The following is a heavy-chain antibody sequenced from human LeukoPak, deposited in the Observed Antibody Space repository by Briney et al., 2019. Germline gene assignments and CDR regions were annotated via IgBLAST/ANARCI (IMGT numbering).Heavy chain of an antibody. CDR1: GGSISSYY. Sequence: PSETLSLTCTVSGGSISSYYWSWIRQPAGKGLEWIGRIYTSGSTNYNPSLKSRVTMSVDTSKNQFSLKLSSVTAADTAVYYCAGDYYDSSGYYWWYFDYWGQGTLVTVSS. D-gene: IGHD3-22*01. V-gene: IGHV4-4*07. CDR3: AGDYYDSSGYYWWYFDY. J-gene: IGHJ4*02. CDR2: IYTSGST.